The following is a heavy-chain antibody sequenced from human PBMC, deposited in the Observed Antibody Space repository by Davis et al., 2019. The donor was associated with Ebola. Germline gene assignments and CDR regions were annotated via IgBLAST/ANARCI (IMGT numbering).Heavy chain of an antibody. CDR2: TMYDGGDQ. J-gene: IGHJ4*02. V-gene: IGHV3-33*04. CDR1: GFPFSAFP. Sequence: LSLTCAASGFPFSAFPMHWVRQSPGGGLEWLALTMYDGGDQLYADSVKGRFTISRDNSENKVFLQMTSLRPDDTAVYYCARGHPAHLDSWGQGTRVTVSS. CDR3: ARGHPAHLDS.